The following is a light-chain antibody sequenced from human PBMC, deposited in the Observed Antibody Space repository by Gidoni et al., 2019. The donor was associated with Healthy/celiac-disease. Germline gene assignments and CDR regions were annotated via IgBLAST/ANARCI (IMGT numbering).Light chain of an antibody. V-gene: IGLV1-40*01. CDR2: GNS. Sequence: QSVLTQPPSVSGAPGPRVTISFTGSSSNIGAGYDVHWYQQLPGTAPNLLIYGNSNRPSGVPDRFSGSKSGTSASLAITGLQADDEADYYCQSYDSSLSGYVFGTGTKVTVL. J-gene: IGLJ1*01. CDR1: SSNIGAGYD. CDR3: QSYDSSLSGYV.